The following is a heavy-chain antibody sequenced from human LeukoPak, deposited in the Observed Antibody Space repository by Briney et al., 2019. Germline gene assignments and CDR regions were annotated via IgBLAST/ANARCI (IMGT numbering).Heavy chain of an antibody. J-gene: IGHJ6*03. CDR2: INHSGST. Sequence: SETLSLTCAVYGGSFSGYYWSWIRQPPGRGLEWIGEINHSGSTKNNPSLKSRVTISVDTSKNQFSLKLSSVTAADTAVYYCARRRGYYYYYYMDVWGKGTTVTISS. CDR1: GGSFSGYY. V-gene: IGHV4-34*01. CDR3: ARRRGYYYYYYMDV.